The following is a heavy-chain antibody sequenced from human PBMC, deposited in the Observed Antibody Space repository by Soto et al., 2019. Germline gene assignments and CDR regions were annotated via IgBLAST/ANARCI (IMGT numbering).Heavy chain of an antibody. J-gene: IGHJ5*02. CDR1: GYTFTSYA. D-gene: IGHD3-22*01. V-gene: IGHV1-3*01. CDR3: ARGPSYDSSGYYPYNWFDP. CDR2: INAGNGNT. Sequence: GASVKVSCNAAGYTFTSYAMHWGLQSPGQRLEWMGWINAGNGNTKYSQKFQGRVTITRDTSASTAYMALSSLRSEDTAVYYCARGPSYDSSGYYPYNWFDPWGQGTLVTVSS.